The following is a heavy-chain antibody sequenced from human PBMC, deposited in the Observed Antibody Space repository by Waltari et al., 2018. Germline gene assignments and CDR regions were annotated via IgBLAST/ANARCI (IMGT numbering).Heavy chain of an antibody. V-gene: IGHV7-4-1*02. CDR1: GYTFTSYA. CDR2: VNINTGNP. CDR3: ARGDSSGYTHY. J-gene: IGHJ4*02. Sequence: QVQLVQSGSELKKPGASVKVSCKASGYTFTSYAMNWVRQAPGQGLDWMGLVNINTGNPTYAQGVTGRFVFSLDTSVSTAYLQISSLKAEDTAVYYCARGDSSGYTHYWGQGTLVTVSS. D-gene: IGHD3-22*01.